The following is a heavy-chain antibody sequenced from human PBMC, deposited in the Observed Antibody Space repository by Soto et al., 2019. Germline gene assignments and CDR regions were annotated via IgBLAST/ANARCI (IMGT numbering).Heavy chain of an antibody. CDR2: IIPIFGTA. V-gene: IGHV1-69*12. Sequence: QVQLVQSGAEVKKPGSSVKVSCKASGGTFSSYAISWVRQAPGQGLEWMGGIIPIFGTANYAQKFQGRVTITADESTSTAYMELSSLRSEDTAVYYCARDVGYCSGGSCYPTDYSYYGMDVWGQGTTVTVSS. J-gene: IGHJ6*02. CDR3: ARDVGYCSGGSCYPTDYSYYGMDV. D-gene: IGHD2-15*01. CDR1: GGTFSSYA.